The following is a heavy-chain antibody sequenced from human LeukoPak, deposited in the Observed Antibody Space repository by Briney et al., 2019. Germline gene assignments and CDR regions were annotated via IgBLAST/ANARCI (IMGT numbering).Heavy chain of an antibody. J-gene: IGHJ6*02. CDR1: GFTFSSYS. Sequence: GGSLRLSCAASGFTFSSYSMNWVRQAPGKGLEWVSSISSSSSYIYYADSVKGRFIISRDNAKNSLYLQMNSLRAEDTAVYYCSGTYDFWSGYYLGDYYYGMDVWGQGTTVTVSS. CDR2: ISSSSSYI. CDR3: SGTYDFWSGYYLGDYYYGMDV. V-gene: IGHV3-21*01. D-gene: IGHD3-3*01.